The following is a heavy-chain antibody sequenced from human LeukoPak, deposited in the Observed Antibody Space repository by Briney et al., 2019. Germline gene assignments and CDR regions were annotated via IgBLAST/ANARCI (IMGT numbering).Heavy chain of an antibody. CDR2: ISSSSSTI. CDR3: ARADARIAAAGPSFDY. CDR1: GFTFSSYS. D-gene: IGHD6-13*01. Sequence: TGGSLRLSCAASGFTFSSYSMNWVRQGPGKGLEWVSYISSSSSTIYYADSVKGRFTISRDNAKNSLYLQMNSLRVEDTAVYYCARADARIAAAGPSFDYWGQGTLVTVSS. J-gene: IGHJ4*02. V-gene: IGHV3-48*04.